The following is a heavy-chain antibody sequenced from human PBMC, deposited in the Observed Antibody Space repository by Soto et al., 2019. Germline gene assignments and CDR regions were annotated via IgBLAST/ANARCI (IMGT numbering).Heavy chain of an antibody. V-gene: IGHV1-69*06. CDR1: GGTFSNYA. J-gene: IGHJ4*02. Sequence: QVQLVQSGAEVKKPGSSVKVSCKASGGTFSNYAISWVRQAPGQGLEWMGGVIPMFGRPNYAQKFQGRVAITADKCTSPAYMEVFSLTSEDTAVYYCAKYKNYYNSSGIYDYWGQGTLVTVSS. CDR3: AKYKNYYNSSGIYDY. D-gene: IGHD3-22*01. CDR2: VIPMFGRP.